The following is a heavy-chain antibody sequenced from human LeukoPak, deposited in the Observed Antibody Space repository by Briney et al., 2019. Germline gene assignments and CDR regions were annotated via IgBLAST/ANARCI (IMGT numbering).Heavy chain of an antibody. V-gene: IGHV4-59*08. Sequence: SETLSLTCTVSGGSINNHYWSWIRQPPGKGLEWIGSIFYSGSTDSNPSLKGRVTISVDASKNQFSLKLSSVTAADTAVYFCARHYDSSAYWYYFGYWGQGTLVTVSS. CDR1: GGSINNHY. CDR3: ARHYDSSAYWYYFGY. J-gene: IGHJ4*02. D-gene: IGHD3-22*01. CDR2: IFYSGST.